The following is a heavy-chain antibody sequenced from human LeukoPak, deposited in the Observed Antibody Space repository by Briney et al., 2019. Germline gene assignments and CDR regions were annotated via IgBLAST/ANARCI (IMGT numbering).Heavy chain of an antibody. CDR3: ARAELDWFDP. V-gene: IGHV3-48*01. CDR2: ISSSSSTI. D-gene: IGHD3-10*01. Sequence: GGTLRLSCAASGFTFSSYSMNWVRQAPGKGLEWVSYISSSSSTIYYADSVKGRFTISRDNAKNSLYVQMNSLRAEYTAVYYCARAELDWFDPWGQGTLVTVSS. CDR1: GFTFSSYS. J-gene: IGHJ5*02.